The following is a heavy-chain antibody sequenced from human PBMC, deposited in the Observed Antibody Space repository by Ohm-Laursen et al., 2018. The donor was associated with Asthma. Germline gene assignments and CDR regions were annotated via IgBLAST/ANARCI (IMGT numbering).Heavy chain of an antibody. J-gene: IGHJ6*02. CDR3: ARFTIQKLTGPKIYYYYYGMDV. V-gene: IGHV1-69*01. CDR2: IIPIFGTA. CDR1: GGTFSSYA. Sequence: SSVKVSCKASGGTFSSYAISWVRQAPGQGLEWMGGIIPIFGTANYAQKFQGRVTITADESTSTAYMELSSLRSEDTAVYYCARFTIQKLTGPKIYYYYYGMDVWGQGTTVTVSS. D-gene: IGHD3-3*01.